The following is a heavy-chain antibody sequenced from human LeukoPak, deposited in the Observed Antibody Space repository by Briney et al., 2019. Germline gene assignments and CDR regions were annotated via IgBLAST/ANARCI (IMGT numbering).Heavy chain of an antibody. CDR2: IYTSGST. J-gene: IGHJ5*02. CDR3: ARDNYDILTGTNWFDP. V-gene: IGHV4-4*07. CDR1: GGSISSYY. D-gene: IGHD3-9*01. Sequence: SETLSLTCTVSGGSISSYYWSWIRQPAGKGLEWIGRIYTSGSTNYNPSLKSRVTMSVDTSKNQFSLKLSSVTAADTAVYYCARDNYDILTGTNWFDPWGQGTLVTVSS.